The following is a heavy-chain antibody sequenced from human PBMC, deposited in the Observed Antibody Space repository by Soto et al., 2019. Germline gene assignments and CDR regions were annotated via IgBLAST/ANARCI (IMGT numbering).Heavy chain of an antibody. D-gene: IGHD3-9*01. CDR3: ASGGGYSDTLTGLDY. Sequence: SETLSLTCTVSGGSVSSGSYYWSWIRQPPGKGLEWIGYIYYSGSTNYNPSLKSRVTISVDTSKNQFSLKLSSVTAADTAVYYCASGGGYSDTLTGLDYWGQGTLVTVSS. CDR1: GGSVSSGSYY. J-gene: IGHJ4*02. CDR2: IYYSGST. V-gene: IGHV4-61*01.